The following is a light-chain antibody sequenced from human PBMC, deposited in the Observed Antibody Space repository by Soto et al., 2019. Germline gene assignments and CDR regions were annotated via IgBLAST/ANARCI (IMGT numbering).Light chain of an antibody. J-gene: IGLJ2*01. CDR1: TSDVGGFNY. CDR3: SSYTNINTLV. Sequence: QSALTQPASVSGSPGQSITISCTGTTSDVGGFNYVSWYQQHPGKAPKLMIYDVTGRPSGVSNRFSGSKSGNTASLTISRLQTEDEADYYCSSYTNINTLVFGGGTQLTVL. CDR2: DVT. V-gene: IGLV2-14*01.